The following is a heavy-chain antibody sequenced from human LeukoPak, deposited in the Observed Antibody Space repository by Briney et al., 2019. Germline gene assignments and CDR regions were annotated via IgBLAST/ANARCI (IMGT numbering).Heavy chain of an antibody. V-gene: IGHV3-74*01. Sequence: GGSPRLSCAASGFTFSSYWMHWVRQAPGKGLVWVSRINSDGSSTSYADSVKGRFTISRDNAKNTLYLQMNSLRAEDTAVYYCARVARRQQLAYGMDVWGQGTTVTVSS. D-gene: IGHD6-13*01. CDR2: INSDGSST. J-gene: IGHJ6*02. CDR3: ARVARRQQLAYGMDV. CDR1: GFTFSSYW.